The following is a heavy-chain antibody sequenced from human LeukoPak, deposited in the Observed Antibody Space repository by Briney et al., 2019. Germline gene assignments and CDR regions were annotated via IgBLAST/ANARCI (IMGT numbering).Heavy chain of an antibody. J-gene: IGHJ3*02. V-gene: IGHV3-23*01. CDR1: GFTFSSYA. Sequence: PGGSLRLSCAASGFTFSSYALSWVRQAPGKGLEWVSAISGSGDTTYYADSVKGRFTISRDNSKNTLYLQMNSLRAEDTAVYYCAKRKTEEYSRSTGAFDIWGQGTMVTVS. D-gene: IGHD6-6*01. CDR3: AKRKTEEYSRSTGAFDI. CDR2: ISGSGDTT.